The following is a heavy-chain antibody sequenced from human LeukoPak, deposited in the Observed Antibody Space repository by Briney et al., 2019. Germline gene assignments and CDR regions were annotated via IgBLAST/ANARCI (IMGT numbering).Heavy chain of an antibody. Sequence: SETLSLTCTVSGGSISSYYWSWIRQPAGKGLEWIGRIYTSGSTNYNPSLKSRVTMSVDTSKNQFSLKPSSVTAADTAVYYCARSMVRGSYYEYYLDYWGQGTLVTVSS. D-gene: IGHD1-26*01. CDR1: GGSISSYY. V-gene: IGHV4-4*07. CDR3: ARSMVRGSYYEYYLDY. CDR2: IYTSGST. J-gene: IGHJ4*02.